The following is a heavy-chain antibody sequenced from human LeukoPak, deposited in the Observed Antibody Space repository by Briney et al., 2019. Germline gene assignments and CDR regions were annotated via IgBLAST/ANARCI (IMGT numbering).Heavy chain of an antibody. J-gene: IGHJ4*02. CDR2: ISGSGGST. D-gene: IGHD3-3*01. Sequence: SCKASGGTFSSYAMSWVRQAPGKGLEWVSAISGSGGSTYYADSVKGRFTISRDNSKNTLYLQMNSLRAEDTAVYYCARDLLEGSDYWGQGTLVTVSS. CDR1: GGTFSSYA. V-gene: IGHV3-23*01. CDR3: ARDLLEGSDY.